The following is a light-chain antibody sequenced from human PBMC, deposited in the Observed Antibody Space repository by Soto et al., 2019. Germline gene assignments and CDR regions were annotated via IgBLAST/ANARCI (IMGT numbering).Light chain of an antibody. V-gene: IGKV1-5*03. J-gene: IGKJ1*01. CDR3: QQYKSDLWT. CDR1: QSISSW. Sequence: DIPMTQSPSTLSAAVGDRVTITCGASQSISSWLAWYQQKPGKAPKLLIYKASSLESGVPSRFSGSGSGTEFTLTISSLQPDDFATYYCQQYKSDLWTFGQGTKVEIK. CDR2: KAS.